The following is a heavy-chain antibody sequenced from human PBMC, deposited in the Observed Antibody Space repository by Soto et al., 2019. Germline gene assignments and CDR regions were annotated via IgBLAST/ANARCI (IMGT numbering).Heavy chain of an antibody. D-gene: IGHD3-10*01. CDR1: GGSIRSSNW. V-gene: IGHV4-4*02. CDR3: ARDRAYGSGSYGGYYFDY. Sequence: SETLSLTCAVSGGSIRSSNWWSWVRQPPGKGLEWIGEIYHSGSTNCNPSLKSRVTISVDKSKNQFSLKLSSVTAADTAVYYCARDRAYGSGSYGGYYFDYWGQGTLVTVSS. J-gene: IGHJ4*02. CDR2: IYHSGST.